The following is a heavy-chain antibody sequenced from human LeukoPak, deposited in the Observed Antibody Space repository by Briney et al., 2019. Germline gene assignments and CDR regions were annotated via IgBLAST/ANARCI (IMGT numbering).Heavy chain of an antibody. D-gene: IGHD6-13*01. V-gene: IGHV3-23*01. CDR2: ISGSGGTT. Sequence: PGGSLRLSXAASGFTFSSYAMIWVRQAPGKGLEWVSGISGSGGTTYYADSVKGRFTISRDNSKNMLYLQMNSLRAEEKALYYCAKVAAAGTHLDYWGQGTLVTVSS. CDR3: AKVAAAGTHLDY. J-gene: IGHJ4*02. CDR1: GFTFSSYA.